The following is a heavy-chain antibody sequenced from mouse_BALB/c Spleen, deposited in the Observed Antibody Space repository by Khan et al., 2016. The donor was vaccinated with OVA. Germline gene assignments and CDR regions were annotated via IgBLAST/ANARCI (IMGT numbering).Heavy chain of an antibody. CDR1: GFTFSTYG. CDR3: ARLAYYYDSEGFAY. D-gene: IGHD1-1*01. CDR2: ISTGGHYT. Sequence: EVELVESGGDLVEPGGSLKLSCAGSGFTFSTYGMSWVRQTPDKRLEWVATISTGGHYTYYPHSVRGRFTISRDNAKNTLDLQMTSLKSEDTAMFYCARLAYYYDSEGFAYWGQGTLVTVSA. V-gene: IGHV5-6*01. J-gene: IGHJ3*01.